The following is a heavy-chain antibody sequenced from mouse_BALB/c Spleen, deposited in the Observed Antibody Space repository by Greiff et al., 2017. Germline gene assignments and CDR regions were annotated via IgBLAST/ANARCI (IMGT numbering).Heavy chain of an antibody. CDR3: TILRRGFDY. D-gene: IGHD2-12*01. CDR2: INPSNGGT. V-gene: IGHV1S16*01. Sequence: VQLQQSGAELVKPGASVKLSCKASGYTFTSYYMYWVKQRPGQGLEWIGEINPSNGGTNFNEKFKSKATLTVDKSSSTAYMQLSSLTSEDSAVYYCTILRRGFDYWGQGTTLTVSS. CDR1: GYTFTSYY. J-gene: IGHJ2*01.